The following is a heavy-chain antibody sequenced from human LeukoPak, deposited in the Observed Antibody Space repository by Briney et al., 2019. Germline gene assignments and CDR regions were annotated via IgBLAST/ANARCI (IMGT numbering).Heavy chain of an antibody. D-gene: IGHD2/OR15-2a*01. Sequence: GGSLRLSCAASGFTFSSYSMNWVRQAPGKGLEWVSVIYSDGDTYYPESVKGRFTISRDNSKNTLYLQMSSLRAEDTAVYYCAGDSLSPPQGDSWGQGTLITVSS. J-gene: IGHJ1*01. CDR3: AGDSLSPPQGDS. V-gene: IGHV3-53*01. CDR1: GFTFSSYS. CDR2: IYSDGDT.